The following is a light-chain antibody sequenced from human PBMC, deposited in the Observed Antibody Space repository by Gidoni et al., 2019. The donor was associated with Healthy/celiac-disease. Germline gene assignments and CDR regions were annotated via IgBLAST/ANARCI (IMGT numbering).Light chain of an antibody. Sequence: DIQMTQSPSTLSASVGDRVTITCRASQSISSWLAWYQQKPGKAPKLLIYKASSLESGVPSRCSGSGSGTEFTLTIISLQPDDFATYYCQQYNSWTFGQGTKVEIK. CDR3: QQYNSWT. CDR2: KAS. V-gene: IGKV1-5*03. CDR1: QSISSW. J-gene: IGKJ1*01.